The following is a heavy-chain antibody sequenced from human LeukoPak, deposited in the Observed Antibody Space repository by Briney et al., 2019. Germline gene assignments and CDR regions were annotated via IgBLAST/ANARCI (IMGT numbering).Heavy chain of an antibody. CDR3: ARVPEGPYSSSNYYYYYMDV. Sequence: ASVKVSCKASGYTFTSYDINWVRQAPGQGLEWMGWMNPNSGNTGYAQKLQGRVTMTRNTSISTAYMELSSLRSEDTAVYYCARVPEGPYSSSNYYYYYMDVWGKGTTVTVSS. J-gene: IGHJ6*03. D-gene: IGHD6-6*01. CDR1: GYTFTSYD. V-gene: IGHV1-8*01. CDR2: MNPNSGNT.